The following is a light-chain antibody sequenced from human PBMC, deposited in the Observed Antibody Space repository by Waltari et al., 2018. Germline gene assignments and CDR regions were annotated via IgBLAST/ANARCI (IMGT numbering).Light chain of an antibody. J-gene: IGKJ2*01. CDR3: MQVLQTPPDT. CDR2: LGS. CDR1: QSPLHTNGKNY. V-gene: IGKV2-28*01. Sequence: DIVMTQSPLSLPVTPGEPASISCRSSQSPLHTNGKNYLDWYLQKPGQSPQLLIYLGSNRASGVSDRFSGSGSGTDFTLKISRVEAEDVGVYYCMQVLQTPPDTFGQGTKLEIK.